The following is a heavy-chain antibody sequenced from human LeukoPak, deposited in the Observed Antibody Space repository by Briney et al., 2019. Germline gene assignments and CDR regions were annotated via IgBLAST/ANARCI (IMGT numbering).Heavy chain of an antibody. CDR1: GFTFSSYE. V-gene: IGHV3-48*03. Sequence: GGSLRLSCAASGFTFSSYEMNWVRQAPGKGLEWVSYISSSGSTIYYADSVKGRFTISRDNAKNSLYLQMNSLRAEDTAVYYCARDGTVTTLAYYYYMDVWGKGTTVTISS. D-gene: IGHD4-17*01. CDR3: ARDGTVTTLAYYYYMDV. J-gene: IGHJ6*03. CDR2: ISSSGSTI.